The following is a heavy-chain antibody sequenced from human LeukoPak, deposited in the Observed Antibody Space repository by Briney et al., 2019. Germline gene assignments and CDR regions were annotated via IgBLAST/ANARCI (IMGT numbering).Heavy chain of an antibody. D-gene: IGHD3-3*01. CDR1: GFTFSDYY. J-gene: IGHJ4*02. CDR2: ISSSGSTI. CDR3: ARDPEYYDFWSGYPVYFDY. V-gene: IGHV3-11*04. Sequence: GGSLRLSCAASGFTFSDYYMSWIRQTPGKWLEWVSYISSSGSTIYYADSVKGRFTISRDNAKNSLYLQMNSLRAEDTAVYYCARDPEYYDFWSGYPVYFDYWGQGTLVTVSS.